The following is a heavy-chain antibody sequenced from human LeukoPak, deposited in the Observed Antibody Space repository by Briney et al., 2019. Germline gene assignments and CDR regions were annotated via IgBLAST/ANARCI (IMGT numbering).Heavy chain of an antibody. D-gene: IGHD3-22*01. Sequence: ASVKVSCKASGYTFTGSYMHWVRQAPGQGLEWMGRSNANSGGTNYAQKSQGRVTMTRDTSISTAYKELSRLRSDDTAVYYCARDRGYSTPLYYYYYMDVWGKGTTVTVSS. CDR2: SNANSGGT. J-gene: IGHJ6*03. V-gene: IGHV1-2*06. CDR1: GYTFTGSY. CDR3: ARDRGYSTPLYYYYYMDV.